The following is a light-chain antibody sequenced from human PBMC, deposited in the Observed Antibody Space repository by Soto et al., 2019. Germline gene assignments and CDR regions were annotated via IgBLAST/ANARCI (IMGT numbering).Light chain of an antibody. CDR1: QSVNSNY. Sequence: EIVLTQSPGILSLSPGERATLSCRANQSVNSNYLAWFQQHPGQPPRLLVLGAFSRAIGIPGSLSCSGTATDFTPSITRLEPADFAVYYYQQYCRSPFTFGQGTRLEIK. CDR2: GAF. V-gene: IGKV3-20*01. J-gene: IGKJ5*01. CDR3: QQYCRSPFT.